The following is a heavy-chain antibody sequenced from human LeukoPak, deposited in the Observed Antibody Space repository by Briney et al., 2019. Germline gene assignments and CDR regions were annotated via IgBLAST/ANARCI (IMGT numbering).Heavy chain of an antibody. J-gene: IGHJ4*02. CDR3: ARGPSGYHNI. Sequence: PGGSLRLSCATSGFTFSDHYMTWIRQAPGKGLEWVSYISSSGSTIYYADSVKGRFTISRDSSKNTLYLQMNSLRAEDTAVYYCARGPSGYHNIGGQGTLVTVSS. CDR2: ISSSGSTI. D-gene: IGHD5-12*01. V-gene: IGHV3-11*04. CDR1: GFTFSDHY.